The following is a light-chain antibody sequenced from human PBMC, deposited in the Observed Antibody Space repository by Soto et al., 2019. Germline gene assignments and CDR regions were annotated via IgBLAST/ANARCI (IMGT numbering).Light chain of an antibody. CDR3: QQYNNSPRT. Sequence: EIVMTQSPATLSVSPGERATLSCRAGQSVSRNLAWYQQKPGQAPRLLIYGASTRATGIPARFSGSGSGTEFTLTISSLQSEDFELYYCQQYNNSPRTFGQGTKVDIK. CDR2: GAS. CDR1: QSVSRN. V-gene: IGKV3-15*01. J-gene: IGKJ1*01.